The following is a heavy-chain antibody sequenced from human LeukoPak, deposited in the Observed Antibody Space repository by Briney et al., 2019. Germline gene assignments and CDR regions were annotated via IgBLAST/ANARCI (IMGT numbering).Heavy chain of an antibody. D-gene: IGHD2-2*01. J-gene: IGHJ4*02. CDR1: GFTFTKYW. CDR2: IKQDGSDK. CDR3: ARGPDIVVVPAGYGDFDY. V-gene: IGHV3-7*01. Sequence: GDSLRLSCAASGFTFTKYWMTWVRQAPGKGLEWVGNIKQDGSDKNYMDSVKGRFTISRDNTKNSVYLQMSSLRAEDTAVYYCARGPDIVVVPAGYGDFDYWGQGTLVTVSS.